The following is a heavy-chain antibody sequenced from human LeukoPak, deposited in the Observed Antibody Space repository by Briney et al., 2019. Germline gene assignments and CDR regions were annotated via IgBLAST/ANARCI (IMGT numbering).Heavy chain of an antibody. Sequence: SETLSLTCTVSGGSVSGYYWSLIRQPAGKGLEWIGRIYSSGITTYNPSLKSRVTMSVDTSKNQLSLKLSSVTAADTAVYYCARQGSTTGGYYFDYWGQGTLVTVSS. CDR2: IYSSGIT. CDR3: ARQGSTTGGYYFDY. CDR1: GGSVSGYY. J-gene: IGHJ4*02. D-gene: IGHD2-2*01. V-gene: IGHV4-4*07.